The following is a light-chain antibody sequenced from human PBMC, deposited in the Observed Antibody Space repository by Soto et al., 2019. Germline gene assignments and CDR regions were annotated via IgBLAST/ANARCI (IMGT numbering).Light chain of an antibody. J-gene: IGLJ2*01. Sequence: QSALTQPPSASGSPGQSVTISCTGTSSDVGGYNFVSWYQQHPGKAPKLMIYEVSKRPSGVPDRFSGSKSGNTASLTVSGLQAEDEADYYCSSYAGSKNDVVFGGGTQLTVL. V-gene: IGLV2-8*01. CDR1: SSDVGGYNF. CDR3: SSYAGSKNDVV. CDR2: EVS.